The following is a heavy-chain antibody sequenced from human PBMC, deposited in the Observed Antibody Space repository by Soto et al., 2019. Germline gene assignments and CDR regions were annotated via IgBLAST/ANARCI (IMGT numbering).Heavy chain of an antibody. Sequence: GGSLRLSCAASGFTFSSYSMNWVRQAPGKGLEWVSSSSSSSSYIYYADSVKGRFTISRDNAKNSLYLQMNSLRAEDTAVYYCPREVAGLANWFDPWGQGTLVTVSS. CDR3: PREVAGLANWFDP. J-gene: IGHJ5*02. CDR1: GFTFSSYS. V-gene: IGHV3-21*01. D-gene: IGHD6-19*01. CDR2: SSSSSSYI.